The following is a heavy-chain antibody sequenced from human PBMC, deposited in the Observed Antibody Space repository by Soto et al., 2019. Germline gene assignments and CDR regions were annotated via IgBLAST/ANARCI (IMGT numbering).Heavy chain of an antibody. CDR3: AREEQWLVRRGYYYYYGMDV. CDR1: GFTFSSYW. V-gene: IGHV3-74*01. Sequence: GGSLRLSCAASGFTFSSYWMHWVRQAPGKGLVWVSRINSDGSSTSYADSVKGRFTISRDNAKNTLYLQMNSLRAEDTAVYYCAREEQWLVRRGYYYYYGMDVWGQGTTVTVSS. J-gene: IGHJ6*02. CDR2: INSDGSST. D-gene: IGHD6-19*01.